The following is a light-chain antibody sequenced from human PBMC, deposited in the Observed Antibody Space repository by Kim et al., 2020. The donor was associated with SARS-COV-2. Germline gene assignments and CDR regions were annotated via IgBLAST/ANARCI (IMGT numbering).Light chain of an antibody. Sequence: SLSPGEGATLSCRASQNIRSYLAWYQQRPGQAPRLLIYDASTRVTGIPARFSGSGSGTDFTLSISSLAPEDFAVYYCQQRNTWPSFGGGTKVDIK. V-gene: IGKV3-11*01. J-gene: IGKJ4*01. CDR3: QQRNTWPS. CDR2: DAS. CDR1: QNIRSY.